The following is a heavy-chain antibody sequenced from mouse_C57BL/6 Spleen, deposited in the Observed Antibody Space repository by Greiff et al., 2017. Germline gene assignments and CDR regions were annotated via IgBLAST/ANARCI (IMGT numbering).Heavy chain of an antibody. J-gene: IGHJ2*01. CDR2: INPSSGYT. V-gene: IGHV1-7*01. CDR3: ARSFSTVVAKDY. CDR1: GYTFTSYW. Sequence: VQLQQSGAELVKPGASVKLSCKASGYTFTSYWMHWVKQRPGQGLEWIGYINPSSGYTKYNQKFKDKDTLTADKSSSTAYMQLSSLTYEDSAVYDCARSFSTVVAKDYWGQGTTLTVSS. D-gene: IGHD1-1*01.